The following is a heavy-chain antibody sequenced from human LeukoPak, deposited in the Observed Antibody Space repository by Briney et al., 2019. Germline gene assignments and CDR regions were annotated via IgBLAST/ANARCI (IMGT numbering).Heavy chain of an antibody. Sequence: PGRSLRLSCAASGFTFSSYAMHWVRQAPGKGLEWVAVISYDGSNKYYADSVKGRFTISRDNSKNTLYLQMNSLRAEDTAVYYCARDRDSSGSFDYWGQGTLVTVSS. CDR2: ISYDGSNK. CDR3: ARDRDSSGSFDY. V-gene: IGHV3-30-3*01. D-gene: IGHD3-22*01. J-gene: IGHJ4*02. CDR1: GFTFSSYA.